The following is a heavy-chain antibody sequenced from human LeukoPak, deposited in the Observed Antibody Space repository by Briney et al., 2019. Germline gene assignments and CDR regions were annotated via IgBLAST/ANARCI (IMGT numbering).Heavy chain of an antibody. V-gene: IGHV1-18*01. J-gene: IGHJ4*02. CDR2: ISAYSGNT. D-gene: IGHD3-10*01. CDR3: ASLGSGSSPIIDFDY. CDR1: GYTFTSYG. Sequence: ASVKVSCKASGYTFTSYGISWVRQAPGQGLEWMGWISAYSGNTNYAQKLQGRVTMTTDTSTSTAYMELRSLRSDDTAVYYCASLGSGSSPIIDFDYWGQGTLVTVSS.